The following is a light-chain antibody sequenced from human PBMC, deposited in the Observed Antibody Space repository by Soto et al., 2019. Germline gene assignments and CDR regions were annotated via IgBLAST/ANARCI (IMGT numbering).Light chain of an antibody. J-gene: IGKJ1*01. CDR3: HQYNSWPWT. CDR1: QDIAIY. Sequence: IQLTQSPSSLSASVGDRVTITCRASQDIAIYLAWYQQKPGEAPKLLIYAASTLYGGVPSRFSGSGSGTDFALTITSLQAEDFATYYCHQYNSWPWTFGQGTKV. CDR2: AAS. V-gene: IGKV1-9*01.